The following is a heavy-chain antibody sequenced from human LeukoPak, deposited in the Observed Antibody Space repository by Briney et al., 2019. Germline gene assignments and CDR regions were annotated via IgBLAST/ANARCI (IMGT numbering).Heavy chain of an antibody. CDR3: TTDEDWNYARKDV. CDR2: TVSEIDGGTT. V-gene: IGHV3-15*04. D-gene: IGHD1-7*01. CDR1: GFTFNYAW. J-gene: IGHJ6*02. Sequence: TGGSLRLSCAASGFTFNYAWMSWVRQVPGKGLEWVGQTVSEIDGGTTDYAAPVKGRFTISRDDSKSTLYLQMNSLKIEDTAVYYCTTDEDWNYARKDVWGQGATAIVSS.